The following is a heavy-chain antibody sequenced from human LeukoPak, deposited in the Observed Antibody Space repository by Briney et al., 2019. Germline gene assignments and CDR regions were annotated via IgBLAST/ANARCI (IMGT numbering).Heavy chain of an antibody. CDR1: GYTFTDYY. V-gene: IGHV1-2*02. J-gene: IGHJ4*02. CDR3: ARRYSSSFTFDY. D-gene: IGHD6-6*01. CDR2: INPNSGAT. Sequence: ASVKVSCKASGYTFTDYYMNWVRQAPGQGLEWMGWINPNSGATNYAQKFQGRVTMTRDTSITTAYMELSRLISDDTAVYYCARRYSSSFTFDYWGQGTLVTVSS.